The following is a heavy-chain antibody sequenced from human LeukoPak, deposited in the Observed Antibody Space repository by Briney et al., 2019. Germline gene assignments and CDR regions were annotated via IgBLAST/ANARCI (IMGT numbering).Heavy chain of an antibody. CDR3: ARYLNYYDSSGYYYYYMDV. V-gene: IGHV1-18*01. J-gene: IGHJ6*03. CDR2: ISAYNGNT. CDR1: GYTFTSYG. D-gene: IGHD3-22*01. Sequence: ASVKVSCKASGYTFTSYGISWVRQAPGQGLEWMGWISAYNGNTNYAQKLRGRVTMTTDTSTSTAYMELRSLRSDDTAVYYCARYLNYYDSSGYYYYYMDVWGKGTTVTISS.